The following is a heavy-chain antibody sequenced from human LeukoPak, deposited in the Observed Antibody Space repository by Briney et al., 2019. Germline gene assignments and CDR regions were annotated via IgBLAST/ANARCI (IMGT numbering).Heavy chain of an antibody. D-gene: IGHD3-22*01. V-gene: IGHV4-39*01. J-gene: IGHJ5*02. CDR2: VYYTGST. CDR1: GGSISSSGYY. CDR3: ARGSGTYYYDSGGYLNWFDP. Sequence: PSETLSLTYTVSGGSISSSGYYWGWIRQPPGKGLEWIGTVYYTGSTYYNPSLKSRVTISEDTSRNQFSLKLNSVTAADTAVYYCARGSGTYYYDSGGYLNWFDPWGQGILVTVSS.